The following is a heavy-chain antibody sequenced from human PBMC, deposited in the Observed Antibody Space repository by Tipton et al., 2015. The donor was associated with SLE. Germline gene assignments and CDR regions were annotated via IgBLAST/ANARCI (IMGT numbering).Heavy chain of an antibody. V-gene: IGHV3-30*18. J-gene: IGHJ4*02. CDR1: GFTFSSYG. D-gene: IGHD3-10*01. Sequence: SLRLSCAASGFTFSSYGMHWVRQAPGKGLEWVAVISYDGSNKYYADSVKGRFTISRDNSKNTLYLQMNSLRAEDTAVYYCAKESGYYGSGSYCDYWGQGTLVTVSS. CDR3: AKESGYYGSGSYCDY. CDR2: ISYDGSNK.